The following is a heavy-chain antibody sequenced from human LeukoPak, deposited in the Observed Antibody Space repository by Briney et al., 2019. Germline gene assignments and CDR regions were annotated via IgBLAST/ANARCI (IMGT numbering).Heavy chain of an antibody. J-gene: IGHJ5*02. CDR3: ARLFREINYKRSAEFDP. CDR2: ISAYNGNT. CDR1: GYTFTSYG. V-gene: IGHV1-18*01. D-gene: IGHD4-11*01. Sequence: ASVKVSCKASGYTFTSYGISWVRQAPGQGLEWTGWISAYNGNTNYAQKLQGRVTMTTDTSTSTAYMELRSLRSDDTAVYYCARLFREINYKRSAEFDPWGQGTLVTVSS.